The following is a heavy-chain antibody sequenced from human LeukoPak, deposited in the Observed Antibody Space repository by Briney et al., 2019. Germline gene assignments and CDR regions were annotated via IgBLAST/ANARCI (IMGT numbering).Heavy chain of an antibody. D-gene: IGHD2-2*01. J-gene: IGHJ4*02. CDR1: GFTFSSYG. CDR2: IWYDGSNK. CDR3: ARIDCSSTSCYGLLIDY. Sequence: PGGSLRLSCAASGFTFSSYGMHWVRQAPGKGLEWVAVIWYDGSNKYYADSVKGRFTISRDNSKNTLYLQMNSLRAEDTAVYYCARIDCSSTSCYGLLIDYWGQGTLVTVSS. V-gene: IGHV3-33*01.